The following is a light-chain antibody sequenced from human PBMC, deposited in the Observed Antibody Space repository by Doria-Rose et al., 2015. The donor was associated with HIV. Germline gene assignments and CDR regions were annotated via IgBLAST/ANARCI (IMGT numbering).Light chain of an antibody. CDR3: HQYGTSWT. CDR1: QSFSSTY. CDR2: DGS. V-gene: IGKV3-20*01. J-gene: IGKJ1*01. Sequence: TQSPGTLSLSPGERATLSCRASQSFSSTYLAWYQQKPGQAPSLLIYDGSTSATGIPDRFSASGSVTDFTLTINRLEPEDFALYYCHQYGTSWTFGQGTKVE.